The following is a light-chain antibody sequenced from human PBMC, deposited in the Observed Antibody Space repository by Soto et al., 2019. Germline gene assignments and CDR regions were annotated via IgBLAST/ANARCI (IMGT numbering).Light chain of an antibody. J-gene: IGKJ2*01. CDR2: DAS. V-gene: IGKV1-5*01. CDR1: QSIGTS. CDR3: QQYNNYYT. Sequence: DIPMTQSPSTLSASVGDRVTITCRASQSIGTSLAWFQQRPGKAPNVLIYDASRLQRGVPSRFSGSGSGTEFTLSISSLQPADFATYYCQQYNNYYTFGQGTRLEIK.